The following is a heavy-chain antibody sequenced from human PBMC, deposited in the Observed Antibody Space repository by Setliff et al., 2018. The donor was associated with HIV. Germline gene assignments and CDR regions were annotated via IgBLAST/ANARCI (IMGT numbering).Heavy chain of an antibody. CDR2: IIPIFGTP. J-gene: IGHJ6*03. Sequence: SVKVSCKASGGIFSRFAFSWVRQAPGQGLEWMGGIIPIFGTPNYAQKFQGRVTITTDESTNTVYMELYSLTSEDTAIYYCASSAGAVARWRKEYFMHVWGKGTTVTVSS. V-gene: IGHV1-69*05. CDR1: GGIFSRFA. CDR3: ASSAGAVARWRKEYFMHV. D-gene: IGHD3-3*01.